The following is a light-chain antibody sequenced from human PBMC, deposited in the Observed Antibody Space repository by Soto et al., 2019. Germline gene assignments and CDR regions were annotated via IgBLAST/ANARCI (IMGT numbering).Light chain of an antibody. CDR1: QDIRYY. V-gene: IGKV1-33*01. CDR2: DAS. Sequence: DIQMTQYTSSLSASVGDRVTITCQASQDIRYYLNWYQHKPGKAPKLLIYDASTLETGVPSRFSGSGSGTDFTFVISSLQPEDIATYYCQQYDNLPITFGQGTRLEIK. CDR3: QQYDNLPIT. J-gene: IGKJ5*01.